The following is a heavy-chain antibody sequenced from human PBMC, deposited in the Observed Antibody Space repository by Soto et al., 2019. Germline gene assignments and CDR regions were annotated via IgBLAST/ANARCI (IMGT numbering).Heavy chain of an antibody. CDR1: GGSISSYY. V-gene: IGHV4-59*01. D-gene: IGHD2-21*02. Sequence: SSETLSLTCTVSGGSISSYYWSWIRQPSGKGLEWLGYIYYSGSTIYNPSLKSRVTISVDTSTNQFSLKLNSVAAADTAVYYCARGGIGSPHIVVVTATIYFDYWGQGTLVTVSS. CDR2: IYYSGST. CDR3: ARGGIGSPHIVVVTATIYFDY. J-gene: IGHJ4*02.